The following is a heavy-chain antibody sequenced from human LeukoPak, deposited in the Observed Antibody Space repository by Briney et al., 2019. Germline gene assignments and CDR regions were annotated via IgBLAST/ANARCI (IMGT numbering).Heavy chain of an antibody. V-gene: IGHV1-2*02. J-gene: IGHJ3*02. Sequence: ASVKVSCKASGYTFTGYYMHWVRQAPGQGPEWMGWINPNSGGTNYAQKFQGRVTMTRDTSISTAYMELSRLRSDDTAVYYCARVKGRLPNPYDAFDIWGQGTMVTVSS. D-gene: IGHD5-18*01. CDR3: ARVKGRLPNPYDAFDI. CDR1: GYTFTGYY. CDR2: INPNSGGT.